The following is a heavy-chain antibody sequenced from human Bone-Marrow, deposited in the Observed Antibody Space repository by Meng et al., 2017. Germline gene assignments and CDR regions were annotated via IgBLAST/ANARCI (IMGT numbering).Heavy chain of an antibody. CDR1: GGSFRGYS. V-gene: IGHV4-34*01. CDR3: ARGLVGEQQLRLGAFDI. D-gene: IGHD6-13*01. Sequence: GSLRLSCVLSGGSFRGYSWGWIRQPPGKGLEWIGELTYSGSTNYNPSLKSRLTISVDTSKSHFSLNLTSVTAADTAVYYCARGLVGEQQLRLGAFDIWGQGTLVTVSS. CDR2: LTYSGST. J-gene: IGHJ3*02.